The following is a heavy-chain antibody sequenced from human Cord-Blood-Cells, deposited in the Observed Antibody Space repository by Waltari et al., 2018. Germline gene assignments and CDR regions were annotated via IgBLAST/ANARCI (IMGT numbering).Heavy chain of an antibody. CDR3: AHSLAYGDYWYFDL. D-gene: IGHD4-17*01. Sequence: QITLKESGPTLVKPTQTLTLTCTFSGFSLSTSGVGVGWIRQPPGKALEWLALIYWNDDKRYSPSLKSRLTITKDTSKNQVVLTMTNIDPVDTATYYCAHSLAYGDYWYFDLWGRGTLVTVSS. J-gene: IGHJ2*01. CDR2: IYWNDDK. V-gene: IGHV2-5*01. CDR1: GFSLSTSGVG.